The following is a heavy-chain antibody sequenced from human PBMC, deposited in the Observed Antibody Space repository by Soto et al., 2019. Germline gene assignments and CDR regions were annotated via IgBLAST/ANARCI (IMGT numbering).Heavy chain of an antibody. D-gene: IGHD2-2*01. Sequence: PSETLSLTCAVYGWSFSGYYWSWIRQPPGKGLEWIGEINHSGSTNYNPSLKSRVTISVDTSKNQFSLKLSSVTAADTAVYYCARGPLREVVPAIRRWFDSWGQGTLVTVSS. CDR1: GWSFSGYY. J-gene: IGHJ5*01. CDR3: ARGPLREVVPAIRRWFDS. CDR2: INHSGST. V-gene: IGHV4-34*01.